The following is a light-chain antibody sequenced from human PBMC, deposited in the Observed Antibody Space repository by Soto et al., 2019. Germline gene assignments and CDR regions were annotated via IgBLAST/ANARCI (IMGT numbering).Light chain of an antibody. V-gene: IGKV4-1*01. Sequence: DIVMTQSPDSLAVSLGERATINCKSSQSVLYSSNNKNYLAWYQQKSGQSPKLLIYWASTRESGVPDRFSGSGSGTDFTLTISSLQAEDVAVYYCQQYYSTPVTFGGGTKVEIK. J-gene: IGKJ4*01. CDR3: QQYYSTPVT. CDR2: WAS. CDR1: QSVLYSSNNKNY.